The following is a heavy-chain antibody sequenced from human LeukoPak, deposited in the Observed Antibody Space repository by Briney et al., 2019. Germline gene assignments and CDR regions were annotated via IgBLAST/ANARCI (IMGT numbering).Heavy chain of an antibody. CDR3: ARHNGFDRGYYYYMDV. CDR1: GYSISNGYY. J-gene: IGHJ6*03. CDR2: VYTSGIT. V-gene: IGHV4-38-2*01. Sequence: SETLSLTCAVSGYSISNGYYWGWIRQPPGKGLEWIGRVYTSGITNYNPSLKSRITMSVDTSKNQFSLKLTSVTAADTAVYYCARHNGFDRGYYYYMDVWGKGTTVTVSS. D-gene: IGHD3-9*01.